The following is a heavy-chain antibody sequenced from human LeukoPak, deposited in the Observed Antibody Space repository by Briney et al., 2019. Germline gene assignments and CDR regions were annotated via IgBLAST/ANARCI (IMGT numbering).Heavy chain of an antibody. CDR1: GFTFSSYA. Sequence: GSLRLSCAASGFTFSSYAMSWVRQPPGKGLEWIGEINHSGSTNYNPSLKSRVTISVDTSKNQFSLKLSSVTAADTAVYYCARVRTMVRGAFDCWGQGTLVTVSS. D-gene: IGHD3-10*01. CDR2: INHSGST. CDR3: ARVRTMVRGAFDC. V-gene: IGHV4-34*01. J-gene: IGHJ4*02.